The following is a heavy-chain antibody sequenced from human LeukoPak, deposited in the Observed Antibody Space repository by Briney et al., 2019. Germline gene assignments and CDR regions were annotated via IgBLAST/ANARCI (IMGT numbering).Heavy chain of an antibody. V-gene: IGHV4-38-2*02. D-gene: IGHD1-7*01. CDR2: IYHSGST. J-gene: IGHJ5*02. CDR3: ARGSDGITGTNFDWFDP. CDR1: GYSISSGYY. Sequence: PSETLSLTCTVSGYSISSGYYWGWIRQPPGKGLEWIGSIYHSGSTYYTPSLKSRVTISVDTSKNQFSLKLSSVTAADTAVYYCARGSDGITGTNFDWFDPWGEGTLVTVSS.